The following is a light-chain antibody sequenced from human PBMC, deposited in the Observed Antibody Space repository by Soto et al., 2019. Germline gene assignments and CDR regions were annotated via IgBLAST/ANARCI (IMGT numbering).Light chain of an antibody. J-gene: IGLJ2*01. CDR2: GNS. V-gene: IGLV1-40*01. CDR1: SSNIGAGYD. Sequence: QSVLTQPPSVSGAPGQRVTISCTGSSSNIGAGYDVHWYQQLPGTAPKLLIYGNSNRPSGVPDRFSGSKSGTSASLAITGFQAEDEADYYCQSYDSSLSGVVFGGGTKVPVL. CDR3: QSYDSSLSGVV.